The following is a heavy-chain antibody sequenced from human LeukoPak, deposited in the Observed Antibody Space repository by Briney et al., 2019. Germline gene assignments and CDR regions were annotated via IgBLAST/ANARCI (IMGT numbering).Heavy chain of an antibody. V-gene: IGHV3-7*03. Sequence: GGSLRLSCAASGFTFSSCSMNWVRQAPGKGLEWVANIKQDGSEKYYVDSVKGRFTISRDNAKNSLYLQMNSLRAEDTAVYYCATSPPYYDFWSGYFDYWGQGTLVTVSS. CDR3: ATSPPYYDFWSGYFDY. D-gene: IGHD3-3*01. CDR2: IKQDGSEK. J-gene: IGHJ4*02. CDR1: GFTFSSCS.